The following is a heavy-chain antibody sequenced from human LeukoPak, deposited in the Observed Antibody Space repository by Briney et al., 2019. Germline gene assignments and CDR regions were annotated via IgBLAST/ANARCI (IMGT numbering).Heavy chain of an antibody. CDR3: AKGLTNLGDD. V-gene: IGHV3-53*01. J-gene: IGHJ4*02. CDR2: IYSGGST. Sequence: GGSLRLSCAASGFTVNSNYMIWVRQAPGKGLEWVSVIYSGGSTHYADSVEGRITISRDNSKNTLFLQVNSLRAEDTAVYYCAKGLTNLGDDWGQGTLVTVSS. D-gene: IGHD3-9*01. CDR1: GFTVNSNY.